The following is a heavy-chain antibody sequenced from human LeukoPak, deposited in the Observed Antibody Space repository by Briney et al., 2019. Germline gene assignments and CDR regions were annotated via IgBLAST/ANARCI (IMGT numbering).Heavy chain of an antibody. CDR1: GFTFSSYG. D-gene: IGHD2-8*01. CDR2: ISYHGSDK. J-gene: IGHJ6*02. Sequence: GGSLRLSCAASGFTFSSYGMHWVRQAPGKGLEWVAVISYHGSDKYYADSVKGRFSISRDKSKNTLDLEMNSLKPEDTAVYFCAKGLAKWANYYGMDDWGQGTTVTVSS. V-gene: IGHV3-30*18. CDR3: AKGLAKWANYYGMDD.